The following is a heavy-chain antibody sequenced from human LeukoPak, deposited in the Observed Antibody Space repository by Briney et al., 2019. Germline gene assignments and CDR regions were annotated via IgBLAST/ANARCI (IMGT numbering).Heavy chain of an antibody. Sequence: GGSLRLSCAASGFIFSDYYMSWIRQAPGKGLEWVSYISSSGSYTNYADSVKGRFTISRDNAKNSLYLQMNGLRAADTAIYYCAKGTLRSCSGASCYPLDYWGQGTLVTVSS. CDR1: GFIFSDYY. J-gene: IGHJ4*02. V-gene: IGHV3-11*05. CDR2: ISSSGSYT. D-gene: IGHD2-15*01. CDR3: AKGTLRSCSGASCYPLDY.